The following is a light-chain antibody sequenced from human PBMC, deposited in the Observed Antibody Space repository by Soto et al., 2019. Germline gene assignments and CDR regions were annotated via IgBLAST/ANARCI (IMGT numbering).Light chain of an antibody. Sequence: DIRMTQSPSTLSASVGDRVTITCRASQSISSWLAWYQQKPGKAPKLLIYKASSLESGVPSRFSGSGSGTEFTLTISSLQPDDFATYYCQQYNSYSPWTFGQGTKVDIK. CDR2: KAS. V-gene: IGKV1-5*03. CDR1: QSISSW. J-gene: IGKJ1*01. CDR3: QQYNSYSPWT.